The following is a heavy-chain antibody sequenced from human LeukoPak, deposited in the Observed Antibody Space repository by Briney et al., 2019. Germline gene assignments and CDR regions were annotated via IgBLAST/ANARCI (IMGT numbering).Heavy chain of an antibody. J-gene: IGHJ2*01. D-gene: IGHD1-7*01. V-gene: IGHV3-64*01. CDR2: ISSDGDST. CDR3: ASSPPTGTTWYFDL. Sequence: PGGSLRLSCVASGFTFSSYAMHWVRQAPGKGLEYVSAISSDGDSTYYANSVKARFTVSRDNSKNTLFLQMGSLRADDMAVYYCASSPPTGTTWYFDLWGRGTLVTVSS. CDR1: GFTFSSYA.